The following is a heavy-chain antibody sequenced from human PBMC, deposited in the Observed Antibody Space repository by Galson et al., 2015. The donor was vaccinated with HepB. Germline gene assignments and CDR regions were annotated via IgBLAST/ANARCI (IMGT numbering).Heavy chain of an antibody. V-gene: IGHV3-21*01. CDR3: ARKSDVDYDILTGYYMFDY. CDR2: ISSSSSYI. Sequence: SLRHSCAASGFTFSSYSMNWVRQAPGKGLEWVSSISSSSSYIYYADSVKGRFTISRDNAKNSLYLQMNSLRAEDTAVYYCARKSDVDYDILTGYYMFDYWGQGTLVTVSS. D-gene: IGHD3-9*01. J-gene: IGHJ4*02. CDR1: GFTFSSYS.